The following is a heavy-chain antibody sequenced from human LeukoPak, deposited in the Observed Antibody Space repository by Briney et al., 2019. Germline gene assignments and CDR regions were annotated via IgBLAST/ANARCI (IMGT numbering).Heavy chain of an antibody. CDR1: GGAISTYY. CDR2: VYYSVNT. J-gene: IGHJ4*02. V-gene: IGHV4-59*08. Sequence: SETLSLTCTVSGGAISTYYWSWIRQPPGKGLEWIGYVYYSVNTNYNPSLKSRVTISVDTSKNQFSLKLSPVTAADTAVYYCARLHDGYRYGADYWGQGTLVTAS. D-gene: IGHD5-18*01. CDR3: ARLHDGYRYGADY.